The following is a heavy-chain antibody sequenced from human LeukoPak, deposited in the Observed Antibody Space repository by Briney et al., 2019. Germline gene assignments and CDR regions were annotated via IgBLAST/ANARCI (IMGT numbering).Heavy chain of an antibody. V-gene: IGHV3-23*01. CDR2: ISGSGGST. CDR1: GFTFSSYA. D-gene: IGHD4-17*01. Sequence: GGSLRLSCAASGFTFSSYAMNWVRQAPGKGLEWVSAISGSGGSTYSADSVKGRFTISRDNSKDTLYLQMSSLRAEDTAVYYCAKDLGYGDYGGLDYWGQGTLVTVSS. J-gene: IGHJ4*02. CDR3: AKDLGYGDYGGLDY.